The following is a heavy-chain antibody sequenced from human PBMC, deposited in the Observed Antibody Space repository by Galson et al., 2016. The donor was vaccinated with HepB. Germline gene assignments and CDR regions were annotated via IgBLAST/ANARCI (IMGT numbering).Heavy chain of an antibody. CDR1: GFTFSNYA. D-gene: IGHD6-13*01. Sequence: SLRLSCAASGFTFSNYAMSWVRQAPGEGLKWVARINGDGSTTVYADSVKGRFIISRDNVNSILFLQMTSLRAEDTAVYFCSRDRNFAADTWGQGTLVTVSS. CDR2: INGDGSTT. J-gene: IGHJ5*02. V-gene: IGHV3-74*01. CDR3: SRDRNFAADT.